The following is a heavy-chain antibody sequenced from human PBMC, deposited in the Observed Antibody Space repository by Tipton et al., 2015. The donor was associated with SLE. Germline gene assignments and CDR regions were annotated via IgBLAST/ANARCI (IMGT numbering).Heavy chain of an antibody. D-gene: IGHD6-6*01. CDR2: IYYSGST. Sequence: TLSLTCAVYGGSFSGYYWSWIRQPPGKGLEWIGSIYYSGSTYYNPSLKSRVTISVDTSKNQFSLKLSSVTAADTAVYYCAREGRREQLALGYWGQGTLVTVSS. J-gene: IGHJ4*02. V-gene: IGHV4-34*01. CDR1: GGSFSGYY. CDR3: AREGRREQLALGY.